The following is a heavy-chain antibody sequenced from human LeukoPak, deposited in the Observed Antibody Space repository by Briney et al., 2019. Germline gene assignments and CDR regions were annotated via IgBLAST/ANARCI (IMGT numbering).Heavy chain of an antibody. J-gene: IGHJ4*02. V-gene: IGHV4-39*07. CDR1: SGSISTSNYY. D-gene: IGHD3-10*01. Sequence: SETLSLTCTVSSGSISTSNYYWGWVRQPPGKALEWIGNIFYSGSTYYSPSLKSRVTISVDTSKNQFSLNLTSVTAADTAVYYCARVYYYGSGSYLAGFDYWGQGTLVTVSS. CDR3: ARVYYYGSGSYLAGFDY. CDR2: IFYSGST.